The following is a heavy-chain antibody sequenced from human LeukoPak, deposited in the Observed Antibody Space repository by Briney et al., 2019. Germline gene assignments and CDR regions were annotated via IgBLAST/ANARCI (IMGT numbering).Heavy chain of an antibody. J-gene: IGHJ4*02. CDR1: GGSFSGYH. CDR3: GSDDDD. V-gene: IGHV4-34*01. Sequence: PSETLSLTCAVYGGSFSGYHWSWIRQPPGKGLEWIGEIHHSGSTNYNPSLKSRVTISVDTSKHQFSLKLSSVAAADPAVYYCGSDDDDWGQVTMVTVAS. CDR2: IHHSGST.